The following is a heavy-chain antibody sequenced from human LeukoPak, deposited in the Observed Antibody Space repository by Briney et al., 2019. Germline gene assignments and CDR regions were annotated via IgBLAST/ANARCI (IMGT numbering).Heavy chain of an antibody. CDR1: GYTFTGYY. CDR3: ARSPSWGADFDY. Sequence: ASVKVSCKASGYTFTGYYMHWVRQAPGQGLEWMGWINPNSGGTNYAQKFQGRVTMTRDTSISTAYMELSRLRSEDTAVYYCARSPSWGADFDYWGQGTLVTVSS. D-gene: IGHD1-26*01. V-gene: IGHV1-2*02. J-gene: IGHJ4*02. CDR2: INPNSGGT.